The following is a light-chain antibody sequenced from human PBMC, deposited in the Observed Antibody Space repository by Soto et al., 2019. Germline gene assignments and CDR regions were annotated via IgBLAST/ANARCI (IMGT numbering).Light chain of an antibody. CDR1: QGVSRK. Sequence: IVLTQSTATLSVARGERVTFSCSASQGVSRKLAWYQHKPGQAPRLLISGASTGATGIPARFSGSGSGTEFTLTISSLQSEDCAIYYCKQYHTWPITFGGGTKVDIK. J-gene: IGKJ4*01. V-gene: IGKV3-15*01. CDR2: GAS. CDR3: KQYHTWPIT.